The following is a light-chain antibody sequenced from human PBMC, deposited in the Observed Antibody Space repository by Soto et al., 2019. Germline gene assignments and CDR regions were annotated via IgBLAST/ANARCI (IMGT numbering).Light chain of an antibody. V-gene: IGKV2-30*02. Sequence: DFVMTQSPLSLPVTLGQPASISCRSSQGLVHSDGNTYLNWFHQRPGQSPRRLIYKVSHRDSGVPDRFSGSGSDTDFTLKISRVEADDVGVYYCMQGTHSLTFGGGTKVDI. CDR1: QGLVHSDGNTY. CDR3: MQGTHSLT. J-gene: IGKJ4*01. CDR2: KVS.